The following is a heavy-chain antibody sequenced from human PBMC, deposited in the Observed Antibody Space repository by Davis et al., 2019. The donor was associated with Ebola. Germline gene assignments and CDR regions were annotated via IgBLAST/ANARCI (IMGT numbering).Heavy chain of an antibody. CDR1: GYTFTGYY. D-gene: IGHD1-1*01. Sequence: ASVKVSCKASGYTFTGYYMHWVRQAPGQGLEWMGWINPNSGGTNYAQKFQGRVTMTRDTSISTAYMELSRLRSDDTAVYYCAREVGQLEGDYFDYWGQGTLVTVSS. CDR2: INPNSGGT. V-gene: IGHV1-2*02. J-gene: IGHJ4*02. CDR3: AREVGQLEGDYFDY.